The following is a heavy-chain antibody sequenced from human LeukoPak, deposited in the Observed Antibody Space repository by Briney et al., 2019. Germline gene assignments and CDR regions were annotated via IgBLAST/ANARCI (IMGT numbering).Heavy chain of an antibody. D-gene: IGHD6-25*01. CDR1: GFGINGYA. J-gene: IGHJ4*02. CDR3: TKDLMTGFSSGWYLAY. Sequence: PGGSLRLSCEGSGFGINGYAMSWVRQAPGKGLEWVAVTGGSDDNTHYADSVKGRFSISRDTSENRLFLQMNSLRPDDSALYYCTKDLMTGFSSGWYLAYWGQGTLVTVSS. CDR2: TGGSDDNT. V-gene: IGHV3-23*01.